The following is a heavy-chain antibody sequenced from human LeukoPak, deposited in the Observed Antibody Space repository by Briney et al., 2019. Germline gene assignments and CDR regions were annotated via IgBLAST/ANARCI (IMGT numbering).Heavy chain of an antibody. Sequence: PGGSLRLSCAASGFTFSRNWMHWVRQAPGKGLVGVSRINSDGSSTSYADSVKGRFTISRDNAKNTLYLQMNSLRAEDTAVYYCAPQQTYSPYNWFDPWGQGTLVTVSS. D-gene: IGHD5-12*01. CDR3: APQQTYSPYNWFDP. J-gene: IGHJ5*02. CDR1: GFTFSRNW. CDR2: INSDGSST. V-gene: IGHV3-74*01.